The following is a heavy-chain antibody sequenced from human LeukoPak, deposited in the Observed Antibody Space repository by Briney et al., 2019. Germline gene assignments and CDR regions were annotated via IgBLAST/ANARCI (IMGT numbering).Heavy chain of an antibody. V-gene: IGHV3-21*01. CDR2: ISSSSSYI. Sequence: PGGSLRLSCAASGFTFDDYGMSWVRQAPGKGLEWVSSISSSSSYIYYADSVKGRFTISRNNAKNSLYLQMNSLRVEDTALYYCARSSRDGYNLIGYMDVWGKGTTVTVSS. D-gene: IGHD5-24*01. CDR3: ARSSRDGYNLIGYMDV. J-gene: IGHJ6*03. CDR1: GFTFDDYG.